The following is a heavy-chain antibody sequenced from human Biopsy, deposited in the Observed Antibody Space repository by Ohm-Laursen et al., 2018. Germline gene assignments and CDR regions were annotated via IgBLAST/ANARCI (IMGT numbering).Heavy chain of an antibody. Sequence: SLRLSCAASGFTFSRHGMHWVRQAPGKGLEWVAVIWSDGNNKYYADSVKGRFTISRDTSRNTLYMQMNSLRVEDTALYYCARDAEEFDSSVPRFDYWGQGTLVTVSS. V-gene: IGHV3-33*01. CDR3: ARDAEEFDSSVPRFDY. CDR2: IWSDGNNK. CDR1: GFTFSRHG. J-gene: IGHJ4*02. D-gene: IGHD3-22*01.